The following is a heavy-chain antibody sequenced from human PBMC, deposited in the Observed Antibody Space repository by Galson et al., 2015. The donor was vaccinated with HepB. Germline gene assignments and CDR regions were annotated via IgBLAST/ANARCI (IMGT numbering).Heavy chain of an antibody. Sequence: SVKVSCKAAGVIFRSHAINWVRQAPGQGLEWVGGIIAIFGTTKYAQQFQGRVTITADESTSTVYMDLNSLRSEDTAVFYCARGRGYYFTESFDYWGQGTLVTVSS. CDR3: ARGRGYYFTESFDY. CDR1: GVIFRSHA. J-gene: IGHJ4*02. V-gene: IGHV1-69*13. CDR2: IIAIFGTT. D-gene: IGHD3-22*01.